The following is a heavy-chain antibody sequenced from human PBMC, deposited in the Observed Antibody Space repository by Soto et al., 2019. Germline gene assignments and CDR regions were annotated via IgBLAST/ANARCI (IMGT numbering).Heavy chain of an antibody. Sequence: PGGSLRLSCAASGFTVSSYYMSWVRKAPGKGLEWVSVSYSAGSADFADSVKGRFTISRDNSKNTLYLQMSSLRAEDTAVYYCARVSTAMVYFDYWGQGTLVTVSS. D-gene: IGHD5-18*01. CDR1: GFTVSSYY. CDR3: ARVSTAMVYFDY. J-gene: IGHJ4*02. CDR2: SYSAGSA. V-gene: IGHV3-66*01.